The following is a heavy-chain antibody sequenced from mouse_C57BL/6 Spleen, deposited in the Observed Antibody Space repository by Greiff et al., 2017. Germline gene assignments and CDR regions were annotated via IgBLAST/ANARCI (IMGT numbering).Heavy chain of an antibody. D-gene: IGHD2-14*01. CDR3: ARRGNSFDY. V-gene: IGHV1-59*01. CDR1: GYTFTSYW. J-gene: IGHJ2*01. CDR2: IEPSDSYT. Sequence: QVQLQQPGAELVRPGTSVKLSCKASGYTFTSYWMHWVKQRPGQGLEWIGVIEPSDSYTNYNQKFKGKATLTVDTSSSTAYMQLSSLTSEDSAVYYCARRGNSFDYWGQGTTLTVSS.